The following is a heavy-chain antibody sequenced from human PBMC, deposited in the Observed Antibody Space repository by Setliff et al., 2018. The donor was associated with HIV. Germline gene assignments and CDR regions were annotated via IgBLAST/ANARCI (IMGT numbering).Heavy chain of an antibody. CDR3: ARERGGGYSYGRGMDV. CDR2: IYYSGST. V-gene: IGHV4-39*07. D-gene: IGHD5-18*01. Sequence: EPLSLTCTVSGGSISSTSYYWGWIRQPPGKGLEWIVTIYYSGSTYYNPSLKSRVTISVVTSKNQFSLKLSSVTAADTGVYYWARERGGGYSYGRGMDVWGQGTTVTVSS. CDR1: GGSISSTSYY. J-gene: IGHJ6*02.